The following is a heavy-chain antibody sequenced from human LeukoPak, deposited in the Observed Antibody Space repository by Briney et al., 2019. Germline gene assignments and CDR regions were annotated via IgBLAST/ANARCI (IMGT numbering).Heavy chain of an antibody. D-gene: IGHD6-13*01. CDR1: GFTFSSYS. CDR3: ARDGHGSSHGGY. V-gene: IGHV3-21*01. Sequence: GGSLRLSCAASGFTFSSYSMNWVRQAPGKGLEWVSSISSSSSYIYYADSVKGRFTISRDNAKNSLYLQMNSLRAEDTAVYYCARDGHGSSHGGYWGQGTLVTVSS. CDR2: ISSSSSYI. J-gene: IGHJ4*02.